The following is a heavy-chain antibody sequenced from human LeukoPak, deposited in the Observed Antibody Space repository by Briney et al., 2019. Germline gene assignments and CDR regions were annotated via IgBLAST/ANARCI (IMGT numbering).Heavy chain of an antibody. J-gene: IGHJ5*01. Sequence: GGSLRLSCAASGFTFSIYWMSWVRQAPGKGLEWVANIKQDGSDKYYVDSVKGRFTISRDNAKNSLFLQMNSLRAEDTAVYYCARDPLYSRSCHDSWAQGPLVTVSS. CDR1: GFTFSIYW. CDR3: ARDPLYSRSCHDS. V-gene: IGHV3-7*01. D-gene: IGHD6-13*01. CDR2: IKQDGSDK.